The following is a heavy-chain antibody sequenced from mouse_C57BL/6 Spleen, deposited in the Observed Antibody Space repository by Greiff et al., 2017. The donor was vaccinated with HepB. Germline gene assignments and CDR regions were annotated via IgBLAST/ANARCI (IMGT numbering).Heavy chain of an antibody. Sequence: EVQLQQSGPELVKPGASVKIPCKASGYTFTDYNMDWVKQSHGKSLEWIGDINPNNGGTIYNQKFKGKATLTVDKSSRTAYMELRSLTSEDTAVYYCARGNWDGFAYWGQGTLVTVSA. J-gene: IGHJ3*01. D-gene: IGHD4-1*01. CDR1: GYTFTDYN. CDR2: INPNNGGT. CDR3: ARGNWDGFAY. V-gene: IGHV1-18*01.